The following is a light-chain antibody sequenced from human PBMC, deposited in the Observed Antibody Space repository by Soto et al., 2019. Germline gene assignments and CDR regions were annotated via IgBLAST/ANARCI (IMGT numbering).Light chain of an antibody. CDR3: QQDLRPPLT. J-gene: IGKJ3*01. CDR1: QSVSNY. CDR2: AAS. V-gene: IGKV1-39*01. Sequence: DIQMTQSPSSLSASVGDRXTITCRASQSVSNYLNWYQQKPGKAPTLLIYAASTLQSGVPSRISGSGSGTDFTLTISSLQPEDFATYYCQQDLRPPLTFGPGTKVETK.